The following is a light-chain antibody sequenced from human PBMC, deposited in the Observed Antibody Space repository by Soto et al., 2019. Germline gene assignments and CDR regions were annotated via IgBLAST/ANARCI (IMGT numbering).Light chain of an antibody. CDR2: EVN. V-gene: IGLV2-14*01. J-gene: IGLJ1*01. Sequence: SALTHPASVSGSPGQSITISCTGTSSDIGVYDYVSWYQQYPGKAPKFLISEVNNRPSGVSNRFSGSKSGNTASLTISGLQAEDEADYYCSSYAAGSPYVFGTGTKVTVL. CDR3: SSYAAGSPYV. CDR1: SSDIGVYDY.